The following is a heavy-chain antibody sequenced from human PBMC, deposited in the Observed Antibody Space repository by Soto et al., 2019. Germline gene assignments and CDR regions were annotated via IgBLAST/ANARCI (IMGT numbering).Heavy chain of an antibody. CDR3: AKVEEAQTNSYYYLYMYV. CDR1: GFTFRSYA. CDR2: ISGSGGST. V-gene: IGHV3-23*01. Sequence: EVHLLESGGGLVPPGGSLSLSCAASGFTFRSYAMSWVRQAPGKGLEWASAISGSGGSTYYAVSVKGRFTISRDNSKIKMYLQMNSLRAEETAVYYYAKVEEAQTNSYYYLYMYVWGKVKTVT. J-gene: IGHJ6*03. D-gene: IGHD2-8*01.